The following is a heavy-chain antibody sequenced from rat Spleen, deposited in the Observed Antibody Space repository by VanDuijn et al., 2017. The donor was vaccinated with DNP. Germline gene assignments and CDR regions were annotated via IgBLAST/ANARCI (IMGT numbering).Heavy chain of an antibody. CDR2: ISYDGSRT. J-gene: IGHJ2*01. CDR3: ARRGNNFGYFDY. D-gene: IGHD1-10*01. CDR1: GFTFSDYA. V-gene: IGHV5-17*01. Sequence: EVQLVESGGGLVQPGRSLKLSCAASGFTFSDYAMAWVRQAPKKGLEWVATISYDGSRTYYRDSVKGRFTISRDNAKSTLYLQMDSLRSEDTATYYCARRGNNFGYFDYWGQGVMVTVSS.